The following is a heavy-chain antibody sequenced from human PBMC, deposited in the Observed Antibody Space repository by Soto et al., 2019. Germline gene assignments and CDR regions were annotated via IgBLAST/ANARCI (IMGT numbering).Heavy chain of an antibody. V-gene: IGHV4-34*01. CDR2: INHSGST. D-gene: IGHD5-18*01. CDR1: GGSFSGYY. Sequence: SETLSLTCAVYGGSFSGYYWSWIRQPPGKGLEWIGEINHSGSTYYNPSLKSRVTISVDTSKNQFSLKLSSVTAADTAVYYCARQDGYSYGYYFDYWGQGTLVTVSS. J-gene: IGHJ4*02. CDR3: ARQDGYSYGYYFDY.